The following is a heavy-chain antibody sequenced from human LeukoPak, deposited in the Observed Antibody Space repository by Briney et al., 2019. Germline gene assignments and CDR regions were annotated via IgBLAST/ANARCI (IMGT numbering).Heavy chain of an antibody. CDR1: GFTFSSYA. V-gene: IGHV3-30-3*01. J-gene: IGHJ4*02. Sequence: PGGSLRLSCAASGFTFSSYAMHWVRQAPGKGLEWVAVISYDGSNKYYADSVKGRFTISRDNSKNTLYLQMNSLRAEDMAVYYGARDKDEALDYWGQGTLVTVSS. CDR2: ISYDGSNK. CDR3: ARDKDEALDY.